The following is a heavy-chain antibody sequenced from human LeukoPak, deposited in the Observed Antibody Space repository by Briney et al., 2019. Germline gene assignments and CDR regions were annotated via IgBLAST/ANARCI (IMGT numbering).Heavy chain of an antibody. J-gene: IGHJ4*02. D-gene: IGHD2-15*01. Sequence: SVKVSCKASGGTFSSYAISWVRQAPGQGLEWMGGIIPIFGTANYAQKFQGRVTINTYESTSTAYMELSGLRSEDTAVYYCARADLCSGGSCYSGLGYYFDYWGQGTLVTVSS. CDR1: GGTFSSYA. CDR3: ARADLCSGGSCYSGLGYYFDY. CDR2: IIPIFGTA. V-gene: IGHV1-69*05.